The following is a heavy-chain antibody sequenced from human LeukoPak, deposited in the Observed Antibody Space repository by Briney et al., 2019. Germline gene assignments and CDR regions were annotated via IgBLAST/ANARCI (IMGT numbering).Heavy chain of an antibody. CDR2: VSSDGTYK. D-gene: IGHD6-19*01. CDR1: GFTFTNYA. Sequence: GRSLRLSCAASGFTFTNYAMHWVRQAPGKGLEWVADVSSDGTYKYYADSVKGRFTISRDNSKNTMYLQMNSLRAEDTAVYYCAKDAPPWYSSGWSHPFDYWGQGTLVTVSS. J-gene: IGHJ4*02. V-gene: IGHV3-30-3*01. CDR3: AKDAPPWYSSGWSHPFDY.